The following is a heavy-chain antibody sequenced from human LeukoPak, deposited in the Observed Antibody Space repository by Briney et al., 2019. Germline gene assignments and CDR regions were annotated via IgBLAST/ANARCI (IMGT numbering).Heavy chain of an antibody. V-gene: IGHV4-59*01. J-gene: IGHJ5*01. CDR3: ARDLFPINWFES. CDR2: IYYSGST. Sequence: SETLSLTCTVSGGSISSYYWSWIRQPPGKGLEWIGYIYYSGSTNYNPSLKSRVTISVDTSKNQFSLKLTSVTAADTAVYFCARDLFPINWFESWGQGTLVTVSS. CDR1: GGSISSYY. D-gene: IGHD2-2*02.